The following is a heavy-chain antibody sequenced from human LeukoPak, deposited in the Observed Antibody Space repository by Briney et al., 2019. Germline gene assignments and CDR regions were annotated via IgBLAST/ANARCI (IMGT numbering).Heavy chain of an antibody. J-gene: IGHJ5*02. D-gene: IGHD2-21*02. CDR2: INPKDGAT. CDR1: GYTFIRHW. V-gene: IGHV1-46*01. CDR3: ARDHSNEMCGGDCFASWFGP. Sequence: EASVKVSCKTSGYTFIRHWMHWVRQAPGQGLEWMGIINPKDGATDFAQRFQGRVTMTTDTSTSTVYMELSSLRSEDTVVYYCARDHSNEMCGGDCFASWFGPWGQGTLVTVSS.